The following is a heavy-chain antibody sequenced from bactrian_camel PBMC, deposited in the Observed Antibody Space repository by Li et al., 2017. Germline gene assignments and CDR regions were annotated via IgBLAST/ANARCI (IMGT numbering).Heavy chain of an antibody. CDR3: STEGSVNWVFGY. CDR2: MYSGESST. J-gene: IGHJ6*01. V-gene: IGHV3S60*01. CDR1: GYAYSDGYC. Sequence: HVQLVESGGGSVQAGGSLRLSCVVSGYAYSDGYCLGWFRQAPGKEREGVAQMYSGESSTYYADSVKGRFTISHDNANSMVYLQMDSLKPEDTALYYCSTEGSVNWVFGYWGQGTQVTVS. D-gene: IGHD8*01.